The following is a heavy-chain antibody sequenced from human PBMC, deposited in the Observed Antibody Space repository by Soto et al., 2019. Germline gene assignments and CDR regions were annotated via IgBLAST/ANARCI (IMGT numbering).Heavy chain of an antibody. Sequence: SEILSLTCTVSGDSISSYYWSWIRQPPGKGLEWIGYIYYSGSTNYYPSLKSRVTISVDTSKNQFSLKLSSVTAADTTVYYCARTGYSSWIVDYWGQGTLVTVSS. V-gene: IGHV4-59*08. CDR2: IYYSGST. CDR3: ARTGYSSWIVDY. D-gene: IGHD6-13*01. J-gene: IGHJ4*02. CDR1: GDSISSYY.